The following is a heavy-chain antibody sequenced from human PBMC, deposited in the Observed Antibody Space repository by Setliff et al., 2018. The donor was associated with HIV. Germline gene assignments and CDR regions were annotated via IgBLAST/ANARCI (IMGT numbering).Heavy chain of an antibody. D-gene: IGHD5-18*01. CDR2: ISGSGRKT. V-gene: IGHV3-23*01. J-gene: IGHJ4*02. Sequence: LSLSCKATGFSFSLYAMSWVRQAPGKGLEWVSSISGSGRKTYYGDSVKGRFTISRDNSWDTVDLQMNTLRAEDTAVYYCARDSGYSFGFNYFDYWGQGTLVTVSS. CDR3: ARDSGYSFGFNYFDY. CDR1: GFSFSLYA.